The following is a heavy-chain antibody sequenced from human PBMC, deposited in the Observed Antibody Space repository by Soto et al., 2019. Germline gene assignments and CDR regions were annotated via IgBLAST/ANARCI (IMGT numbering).Heavy chain of an antibody. V-gene: IGHV4-34*01. CDR1: GGSYSGYY. J-gene: IGHJ5*02. D-gene: IGHD6-13*01. CDR3: ARASAEQLNWFDP. Sequence: QVQLQKWGAGLLKPSETLSLTCAVYGGSYSGYYWSWIRQPPGKGLEWIGEINHSGSTNYNPSLKSRFTISGDTSKNQFSLKLSSVTAADTAVYYCARASAEQLNWFDPWGQGTLVTVSS. CDR2: INHSGST.